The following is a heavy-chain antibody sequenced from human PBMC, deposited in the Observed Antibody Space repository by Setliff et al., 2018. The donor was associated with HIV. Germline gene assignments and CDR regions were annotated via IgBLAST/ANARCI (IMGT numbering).Heavy chain of an antibody. D-gene: IGHD2-15*01. Sequence: PSETLSLTCAVYGESFSGYYWSWIRQPPGKGLEWIGEINHSGTTYYNPSLKSRVTISLDTSKNQFSLKLSSVTASDTAVFYCARQGDPVYGGSSGVFDCWGQGTLVTVSS. V-gene: IGHV4-34*01. CDR2: INHSGTT. J-gene: IGHJ4*02. CDR3: ARQGDPVYGGSSGVFDC. CDR1: GESFSGYY.